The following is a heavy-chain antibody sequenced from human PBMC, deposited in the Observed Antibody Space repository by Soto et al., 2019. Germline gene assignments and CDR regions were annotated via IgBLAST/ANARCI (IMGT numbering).Heavy chain of an antibody. D-gene: IGHD1-26*01. CDR3: ARGVSAGVDY. CDR1: GYSFTSLD. Sequence: QVQLVQSGAEVREPGASVKVSCKASGYSFTSLDINWVRPTAGQGHEWMGWMDPRTGRTGYAQKFQGRVTMTRDTSINTAYMELTTLTSDDTAFYYCARGVSAGVDYWGQGTLVTVSS. CDR2: MDPRTGRT. V-gene: IGHV1-8*01. J-gene: IGHJ4*02.